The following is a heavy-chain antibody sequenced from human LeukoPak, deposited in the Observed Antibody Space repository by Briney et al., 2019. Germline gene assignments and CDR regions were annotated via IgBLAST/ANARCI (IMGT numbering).Heavy chain of an antibody. Sequence: PSETLSLTCAVYGGSFSGYYWSWIRQPPGKGLEWIGEINHSGSTNYNLSLKSRVTISVDTSKNQFSLKLSSVTAADTAVYYCARRGSSSVYWGQGTLVTVSS. CDR3: ARRGSSSVY. D-gene: IGHD6-6*01. J-gene: IGHJ4*02. CDR1: GGSFSGYY. CDR2: INHSGST. V-gene: IGHV4-34*01.